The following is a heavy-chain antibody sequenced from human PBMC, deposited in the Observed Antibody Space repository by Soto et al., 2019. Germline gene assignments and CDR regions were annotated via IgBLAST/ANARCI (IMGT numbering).Heavy chain of an antibody. J-gene: IGHJ4*02. CDR2: IGFDVTNI. CDR1: GFDFKTYG. CDR3: VRTACVINNCSYRGVR. D-gene: IGHD3-10*01. Sequence: PGGSLRLSCVASGFDFKTYGMHWVRQAPGKGLEWVAVIGFDVTNIHYSDSVRGRFSISRDNSENTVSLQMNSLRVEDTALYYCVRTACVINNCSYRGVRWGQGTLVTVSS. V-gene: IGHV3-33*01.